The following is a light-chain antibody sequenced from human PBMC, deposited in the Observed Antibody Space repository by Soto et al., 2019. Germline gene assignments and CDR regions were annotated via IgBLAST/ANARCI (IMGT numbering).Light chain of an antibody. CDR2: EVS. V-gene: IGLV2-14*01. Sequence: QSVLTQPASVSGSPGQSITISCTGTRSDVGGYNSVSWYQQHPGKATKLMIYEVSNRPSGVSNRFSGSKSGNTASLTISGLQAEDEADYYCSSYTSSSLYVFGTGTKVTVL. J-gene: IGLJ1*01. CDR3: SSYTSSSLYV. CDR1: RSDVGGYNS.